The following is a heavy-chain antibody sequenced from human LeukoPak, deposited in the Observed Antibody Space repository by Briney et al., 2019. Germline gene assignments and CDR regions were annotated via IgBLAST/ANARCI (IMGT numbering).Heavy chain of an antibody. J-gene: IGHJ5*02. D-gene: IGHD6-13*01. CDR2: IYTSGST. CDR1: GGSISSYY. Sequence: SETLSLTCTVSGGSISSYYWSWIRQPPGKGLEWIGRIYTSGSTNYNPSLKSRVTMSVGTSKNQFSLKLSSVTAADTAVYYCARGYSSSWYVWFDPWGQGTLVTVSS. V-gene: IGHV4-4*07. CDR3: ARGYSSSWYVWFDP.